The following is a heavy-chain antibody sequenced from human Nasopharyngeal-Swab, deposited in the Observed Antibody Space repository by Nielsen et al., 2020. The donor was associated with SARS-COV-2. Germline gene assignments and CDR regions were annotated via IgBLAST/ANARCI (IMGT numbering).Heavy chain of an antibody. D-gene: IGHD5-18*01. Sequence: GESLKISCAASGFTFSSYAMSWVRQAPGKGLEWVSAISGSGGSTYYADSVKGRLTISRDNSKNTLYLQMNSLRAEDTAVYYCARARGYSYDDAFDIWGQGTMVTVSS. CDR2: ISGSGGST. V-gene: IGHV3-23*01. CDR1: GFTFSSYA. CDR3: ARARGYSYDDAFDI. J-gene: IGHJ3*02.